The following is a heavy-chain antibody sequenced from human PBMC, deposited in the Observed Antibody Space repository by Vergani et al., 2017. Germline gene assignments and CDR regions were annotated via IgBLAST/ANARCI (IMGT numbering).Heavy chain of an antibody. V-gene: IGHV3-48*01. Sequence: QLVESGGGWVHPGGSLRLSCEVSGFDFSPYIMTWVRQAPGKGMEWVSFVSTGTKSQSYAESVKGRFTISRDSAKNTLYLQMNSLRGDDTAVYYCARETRDTPSSLDYWGQGTLVTVSS. J-gene: IGHJ4*02. D-gene: IGHD5-24*01. CDR3: ARETRDTPSSLDY. CDR1: GFDFSPYI. CDR2: VSTGTKSQ.